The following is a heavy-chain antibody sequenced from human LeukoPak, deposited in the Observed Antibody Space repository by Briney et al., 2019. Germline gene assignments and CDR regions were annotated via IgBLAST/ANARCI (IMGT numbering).Heavy chain of an antibody. CDR3: AREVMAKRRAFDI. Sequence: PGGSPRLSCAASGFTASSNYMSWVRQAPGKGLEWVSVIYSDDRTYYADSVKGRFTISRHTSKKTLYLQMNSLRAEDTAVYYCAREVMAKRRAFDIWGQGTVVTVSS. V-gene: IGHV3-53*04. CDR2: IYSDDRT. CDR1: GFTASSNY. D-gene: IGHD2-8*01. J-gene: IGHJ3*02.